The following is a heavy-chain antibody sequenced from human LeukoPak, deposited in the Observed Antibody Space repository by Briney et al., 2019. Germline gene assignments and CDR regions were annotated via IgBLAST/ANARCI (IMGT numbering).Heavy chain of an antibody. V-gene: IGHV3-69-1*01. CDR3: ARDGVLRYFGWLLYWDAFDI. CDR1: EFSVGSNY. Sequence: GGSLRLSCAASEFSVGSNYMTWVRQAPGKGLEWVSSISSSSYIYYADSVKGRFTISRDNAKNSLYLQMNSLRAEDTAVYYCARDGVLRYFGWLLYWDAFDIWGQGTMVTVSS. J-gene: IGHJ3*02. CDR2: ISSSSYI. D-gene: IGHD3-9*01.